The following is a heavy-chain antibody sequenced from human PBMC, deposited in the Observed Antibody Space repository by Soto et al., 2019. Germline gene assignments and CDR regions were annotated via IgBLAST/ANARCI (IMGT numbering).Heavy chain of an antibody. V-gene: IGHV4-39*01. CDR3: ASQDSYYYYYGMDV. Sequence: SEPLSLTCTVSGGSIRSSSYYWGWIRQPPGKGLEWIGSIYYSGSTYYNPSLKSRVTISVDTSKNQFSLKLSSVTAADTAVYYCASQDSYYYYYGMDVWGQGTTVTSP. CDR1: GGSIRSSSYY. D-gene: IGHD2-15*01. J-gene: IGHJ6*02. CDR2: IYYSGST.